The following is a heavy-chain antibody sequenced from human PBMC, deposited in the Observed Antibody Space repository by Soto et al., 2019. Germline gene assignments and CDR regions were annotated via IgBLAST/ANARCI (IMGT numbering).Heavy chain of an antibody. Sequence: GGSLRLSCAASGFTFSSYAMSWVRQAPGKGLEWVSAISGSGGSTYYADSVKGRFTISRDNSKNTLYLQMNSLRAEDTAVYYCAKGAKKRSGPVSTVDAFDIWGQGTMVTVSS. CDR1: GFTFSSYA. CDR3: AKGAKKRSGPVSTVDAFDI. D-gene: IGHD2-15*01. J-gene: IGHJ3*02. CDR2: ISGSGGST. V-gene: IGHV3-23*01.